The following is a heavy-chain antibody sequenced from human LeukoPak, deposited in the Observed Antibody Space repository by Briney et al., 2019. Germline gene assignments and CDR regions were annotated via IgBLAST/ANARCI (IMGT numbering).Heavy chain of an antibody. V-gene: IGHV3-72*01. CDR2: TRNKANSYTT. Sequence: GGSLRLSCAASGFTFSDHYMDWVRQAPGKGLEWVGRTRNKANSYTTEYAASVKGRFAISRDDSKNSLYLQMNSLKTEDTAVYYCARDTRGYSGYGRSRTSYYYYYMDVWGKGTTVTVSS. J-gene: IGHJ6*03. CDR1: GFTFSDHY. CDR3: ARDTRGYSGYGRSRTSYYYYYMDV. D-gene: IGHD5-12*01.